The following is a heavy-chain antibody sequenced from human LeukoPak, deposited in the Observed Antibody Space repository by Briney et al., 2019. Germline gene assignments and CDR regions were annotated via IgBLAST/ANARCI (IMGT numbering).Heavy chain of an antibody. CDR2: ISGSGGST. CDR3: AKDHLAAALYFDY. Sequence: PGGSLRLSCAASGFTFSSYSMNWVRQAPGKGLEWDSAISGSGGSTYYADSVKGRFTISRDNSKNTLYLQMNSLRAEDTAVYYCAKDHLAAALYFDYWGQGTLVTVSS. CDR1: GFTFSSYS. J-gene: IGHJ4*02. D-gene: IGHD6-13*01. V-gene: IGHV3-23*01.